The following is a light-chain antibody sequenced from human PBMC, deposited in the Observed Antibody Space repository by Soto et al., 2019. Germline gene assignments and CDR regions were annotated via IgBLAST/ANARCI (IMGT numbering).Light chain of an antibody. Sequence: QSALTQPASVSGSPGQSITISCTGTSSDVGGYNYVSWYQQHPGKAPKLMIYEVSNRPSGVSNRFSGSKSGNTASLTISGLQAEDEADYYCSSYTSSSTLYVFGTGIQLTVL. J-gene: IGLJ1*01. V-gene: IGLV2-14*01. CDR1: SSDVGGYNY. CDR2: EVS. CDR3: SSYTSSSTLYV.